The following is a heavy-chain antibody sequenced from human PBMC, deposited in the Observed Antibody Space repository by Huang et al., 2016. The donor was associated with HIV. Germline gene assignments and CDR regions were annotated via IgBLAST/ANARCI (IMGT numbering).Heavy chain of an antibody. CDR1: GGSLHGYY. V-gene: IGHV4-34*01. J-gene: IGHJ2*01. Sequence: QVQLYQCGAGPLRPSETLSLTCGVSGGSLHGYYWNWLRQSPGRGLEWIGEVNPGGSTKYNPSLKSRVTVSVDTSKIQFSLNLTSVTATDTADYYCATSRSGSGWFLDIWGRGTLVSVS. D-gene: IGHD6-19*01. CDR2: VNPGGST. CDR3: ATSRSGSGWFLDI.